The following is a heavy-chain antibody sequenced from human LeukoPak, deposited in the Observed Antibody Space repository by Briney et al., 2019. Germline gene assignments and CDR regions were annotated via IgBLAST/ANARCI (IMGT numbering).Heavy chain of an antibody. V-gene: IGHV4-34*09. CDR3: ARGRVNWFDP. J-gene: IGHJ5*02. CDR1: GGSFSGYY. CDR2: IYYSGST. D-gene: IGHD3-3*01. Sequence: PSETLSLTCAVYGGSFSGYYWSWIRQPPGKGLEWIGYIYYSGSTYYSPSLKSRVTISVDTSKNQFSLKLSSVTAADTAVYYCARGRVNWFDPWGQGTLVTVSS.